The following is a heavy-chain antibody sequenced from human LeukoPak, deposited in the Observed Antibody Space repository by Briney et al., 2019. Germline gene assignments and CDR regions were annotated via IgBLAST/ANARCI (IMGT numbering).Heavy chain of an antibody. CDR3: AKFVVPAAMSNYCYYMDV. Sequence: ASVKVSCKPSGYTLTSTGLSWVRQAPGQGLEWMGWICAYNGNTNYAQKLQGRVTMTPDTTTSTAYMEQRRLRAADTPLYNSAKFVVPAAMSNYCYYMDVWGKGTTVTVSS. V-gene: IGHV1-18*01. D-gene: IGHD2-2*01. CDR1: GYTLTSTG. J-gene: IGHJ6*03. CDR2: ICAYNGNT.